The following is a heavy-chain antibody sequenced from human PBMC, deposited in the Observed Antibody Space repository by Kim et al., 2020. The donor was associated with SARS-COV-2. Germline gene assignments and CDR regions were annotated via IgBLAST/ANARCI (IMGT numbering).Heavy chain of an antibody. D-gene: IGHD6-13*01. J-gene: IGHJ6*02. Sequence: SVKVSCKASGGTFSSYAISWVRQAPGQGLEWMGGIIPIFGTANYAQKFQGRVTITADESTSTAYMELSSLRSEDTAVYYCYSSRRSYYGMDVWGQGTTVTVSS. V-gene: IGHV1-69*13. CDR3: YSSRRSYYGMDV. CDR2: IIPIFGTA. CDR1: GGTFSSYA.